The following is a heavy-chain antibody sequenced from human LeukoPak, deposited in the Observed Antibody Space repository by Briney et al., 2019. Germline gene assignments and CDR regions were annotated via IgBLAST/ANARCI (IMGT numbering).Heavy chain of an antibody. CDR1: GGSISSYY. Sequence: SETLSLTCTVSGGSISSYYWSWIRQPPGKGLEWIGYIYYSGSTNYNPSLKSRVSISVDTSKNQFSLKLSSVTAEDTAVYYCAKDFGLTRADYWGQGTLVTVSS. V-gene: IGHV4-59*01. J-gene: IGHJ4*02. D-gene: IGHD3-9*01. CDR3: AKDFGLTRADY. CDR2: IYYSGST.